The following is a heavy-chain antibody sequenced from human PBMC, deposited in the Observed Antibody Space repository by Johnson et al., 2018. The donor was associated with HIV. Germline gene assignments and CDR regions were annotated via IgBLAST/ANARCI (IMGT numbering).Heavy chain of an antibody. V-gene: IGHV3-53*01. CDR2: IYSGGTT. CDR1: GFTVNTNY. CDR3: AKERRAPRAFDI. D-gene: IGHD1-26*01. Sequence: VQLVESGGGLIQPGGSLRLSCAASGFTVNTNYMSWVRQAPGKGLECVSIIYSGGTTHYADSVKGRFTISRDNSKSTLYLQMNSLRAEDTAVYYCAKERRAPRAFDIWGQGTLVTVSS. J-gene: IGHJ3*02.